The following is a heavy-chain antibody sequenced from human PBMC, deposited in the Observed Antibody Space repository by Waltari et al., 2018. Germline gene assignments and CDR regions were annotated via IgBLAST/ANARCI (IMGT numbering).Heavy chain of an antibody. J-gene: IGHJ4*02. CDR3: AHDMTIFGVADY. V-gene: IGHV3-15*01. Sequence: EVQVVESGGGLVEPGGSLRLSCGVSGVIFSDAWMCWVRQAPGKGLEWIGRIKNKGGTDYAAPVKGRFTLSRDDSKNMVFLQMNSLEDEDTAVYYCAHDMTIFGVADYWGQGTLVTVSS. CDR1: GVIFSDAW. D-gene: IGHD3-3*01. CDR2: IKNKGGT.